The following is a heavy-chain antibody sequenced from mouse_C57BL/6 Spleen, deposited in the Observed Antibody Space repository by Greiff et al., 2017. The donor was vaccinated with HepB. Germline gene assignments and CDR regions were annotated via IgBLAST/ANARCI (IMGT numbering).Heavy chain of an antibody. CDR2: IDPSDSET. D-gene: IGHD1-1*01. Sequence: QVQLQQPGAELVRPGSSVKLSCKASGYTFTSYWMHWVKQRPIQGLEWIGNIDPSDSETNYNQKFKDKATLTVDKSSSTAYMQLSSLTSEDSAVYYCARWGHYYGSRDYWGQGTTLTVSS. CDR3: ARWGHYYGSRDY. CDR1: GYTFTSYW. V-gene: IGHV1-52*01. J-gene: IGHJ2*01.